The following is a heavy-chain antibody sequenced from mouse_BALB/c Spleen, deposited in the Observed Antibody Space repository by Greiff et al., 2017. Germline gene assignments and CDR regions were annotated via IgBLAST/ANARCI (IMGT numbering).Heavy chain of an antibody. CDR1: GYSITSDYA. Sequence: EVKLVESGPGLVKPSQSLSLTCTVTGYSITSDYAWNWIRQFPGNQLEWMGYISYSGSTSYNPSLKSRISITRDTSKNQFFLQLNSVTTEDTATYYCARGVRRGAMDYWGQGTSVTVSS. V-gene: IGHV3-2*02. CDR2: ISYSGST. J-gene: IGHJ4*01. CDR3: ARGVRRGAMDY. D-gene: IGHD2-14*01.